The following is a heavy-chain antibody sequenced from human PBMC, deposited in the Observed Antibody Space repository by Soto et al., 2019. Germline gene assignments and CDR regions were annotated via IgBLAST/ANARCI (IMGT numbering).Heavy chain of an antibody. Sequence: SETLSLTCTVSGGSISSSSYYWGWIRQPPGKGLEWIGSIYYSGSTYYNPSLKSRVTIPVDTSKNQFSLKLSSVTAADTAVYYCASIRITMIVVTYWGQGTLVTVSS. D-gene: IGHD3-22*01. CDR1: GGSISSSSYY. CDR3: ASIRITMIVVTY. CDR2: IYYSGST. V-gene: IGHV4-39*01. J-gene: IGHJ4*02.